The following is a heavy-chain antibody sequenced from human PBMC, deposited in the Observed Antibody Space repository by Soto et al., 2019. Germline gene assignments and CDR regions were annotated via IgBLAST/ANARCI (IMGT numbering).Heavy chain of an antibody. CDR3: TTGEERNSNWYGKFAS. CDR2: INGSGRNT. D-gene: IGHD6-13*01. Sequence: GSLRLSCAASGFTSNNFPMIWVRQPTGKGLEWASAINGSGRNTYYADSVMRRLTITRDNSKNTATLNINSPRSEDTDATSCTTGEERNSNWYGKFASCGERTQVTVSS. CDR1: GFTSNNFP. V-gene: IGHV3-23*01. J-gene: IGHJ4*02.